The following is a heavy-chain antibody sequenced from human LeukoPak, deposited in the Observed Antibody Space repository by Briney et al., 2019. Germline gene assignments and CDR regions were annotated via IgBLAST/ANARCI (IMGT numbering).Heavy chain of an antibody. CDR1: GYTFTGYY. CDR2: INPNSGGT. J-gene: IGHJ4*02. V-gene: IGHV1-2*02. D-gene: IGHD2-15*01. CDR3: ARDGAPEVVAAPSPWNY. Sequence: ASVKVSCKASGYTFTGYYMHWVRQSPGQGLEWMGWINPNSGGTNYAQKFQGRVTMTRDTSISTAYMELSRLRSDDTAVYYCARDGAPEVVAAPSPWNYWGQGTLVTVSS.